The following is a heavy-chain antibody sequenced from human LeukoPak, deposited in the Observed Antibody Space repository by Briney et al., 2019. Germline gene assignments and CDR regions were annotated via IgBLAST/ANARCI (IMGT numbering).Heavy chain of an antibody. D-gene: IGHD3-10*01. CDR1: GGSISSSNW. Sequence: SETLSLTCAVSGGSISSSNWWSWVRQPPGKGLEWIGEIYHSGSTNYNPSLKSRVTMSVDTSKNQFSLKLSSVTAADTAVYYCARDVYYGSGHDYWGQGTLVTVSS. CDR2: IYHSGST. CDR3: ARDVYYGSGHDY. J-gene: IGHJ4*02. V-gene: IGHV4-4*02.